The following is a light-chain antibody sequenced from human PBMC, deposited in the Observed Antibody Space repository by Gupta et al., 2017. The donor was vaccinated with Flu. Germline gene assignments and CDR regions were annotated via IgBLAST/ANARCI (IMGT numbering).Light chain of an antibody. CDR3: MQSTHWPRT. CDR2: QVS. CDR1: KSLVYRKGRAY. Sequence: YTWSSKSLVYRKGRAYCNWYHQRPGQSQSGLIYQVSDLDSGVPDRFRGSGSVTNFTLIISRVQAEDVGVYYCMQSTHWPRTFGQGTKVEI. J-gene: IGKJ1*01. V-gene: IGKV2-30*01.